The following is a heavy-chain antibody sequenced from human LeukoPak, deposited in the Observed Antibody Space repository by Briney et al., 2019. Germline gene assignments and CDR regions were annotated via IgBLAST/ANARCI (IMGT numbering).Heavy chain of an antibody. CDR1: GFTVSSNY. J-gene: IGHJ3*02. D-gene: IGHD2-15*01. Sequence: GGSLRLSCAASGFTVSSNYMSWVRQAPGKGLEWVSVIYSADNTYYADSVKGRFTISRDNSKNTLYLQMNSLRAEDTAVYYCARAHCSGRGCYQRYDGFDIWGQGTVVTVSS. CDR3: ARAHCSGRGCYQRYDGFDI. V-gene: IGHV3-53*01. CDR2: IYSADNT.